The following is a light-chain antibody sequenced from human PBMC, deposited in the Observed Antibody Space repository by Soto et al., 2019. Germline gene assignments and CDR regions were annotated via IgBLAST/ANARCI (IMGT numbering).Light chain of an antibody. CDR2: EGS. CDR3: CSYAGSSSYV. CDR1: SSDVGSYNL. Sequence: QSALTQPACVSGSHGQSITISCTGTSSDVGSYNLVSWYQQHPGKAPKLIIYEGSKRPSGISNRFSGSKSGNTASLTISGLQAEDEADYYCCSYAGSSSYVFGTGTKLTAL. J-gene: IGLJ1*01. V-gene: IGLV2-23*01.